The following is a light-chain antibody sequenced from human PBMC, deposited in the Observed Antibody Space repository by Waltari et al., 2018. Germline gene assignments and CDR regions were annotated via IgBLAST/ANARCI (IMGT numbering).Light chain of an antibody. V-gene: IGLV1-47*01. CDR3: ASWDDSLSVGV. CDR1: ISNLGTNY. J-gene: IGLJ3*02. CDR2: RNN. Sequence: QSVLTQPPSASGTPGQRVTISCSGSISNLGTNYVYWYQQFPGTAPKLLIQRNNQRPSGGPDLFSGSKSGTSASLAISGLRSEDEADYYCASWDDSLSVGVFGGGTKLTVL.